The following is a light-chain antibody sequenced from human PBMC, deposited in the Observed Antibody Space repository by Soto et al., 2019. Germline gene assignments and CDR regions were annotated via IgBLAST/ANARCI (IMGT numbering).Light chain of an antibody. CDR3: QQYGNSPHT. Sequence: EIALTQSPATLSLSPGDRATLSCRASQSVRSDYFAWYQQKPGQAPRVIIFGVSTRATAIPDRFTGSGSGTDFTLTISRLEPEDFALYYCQQYGNSPHTFGGGTKVDIK. V-gene: IGKV3-20*01. CDR1: QSVRSDY. J-gene: IGKJ4*01. CDR2: GVS.